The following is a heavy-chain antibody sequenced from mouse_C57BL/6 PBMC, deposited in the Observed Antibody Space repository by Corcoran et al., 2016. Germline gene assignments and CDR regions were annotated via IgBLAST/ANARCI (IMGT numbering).Heavy chain of an antibody. CDR1: GYTFTDYY. CDR3: ARQQIYYGNPYAMDY. J-gene: IGHJ4*01. Sequence: QIQLQPSGPELVKPGASVNISCKASGYTFTDYYINWVKQRPGQGLEWIGWIDPGSGNTKYNEKFKGKATLTVDTSSSTAYMQLSSLTSEDSAVYFCARQQIYYGNPYAMDYWGQGTSVTVSS. V-gene: IGHV1-84*01. CDR2: IDPGSGNT. D-gene: IGHD2-1*01.